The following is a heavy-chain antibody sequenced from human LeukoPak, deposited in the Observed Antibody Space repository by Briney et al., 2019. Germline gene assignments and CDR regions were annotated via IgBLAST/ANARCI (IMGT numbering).Heavy chain of an antibody. Sequence: TSETLSLTCTVSGGSISSSSYYWGWIRQPPGKGLEWIGSIYYSGSTYYNPSLKSRVTISVDTSKNQFSLKLSSVTAADTAVYYCARDNRYYGSGNHPWGQGTLVTVSS. CDR2: IYYSGST. CDR1: GGSISSSSYY. D-gene: IGHD3-10*01. J-gene: IGHJ4*02. V-gene: IGHV4-39*07. CDR3: ARDNRYYGSGNHP.